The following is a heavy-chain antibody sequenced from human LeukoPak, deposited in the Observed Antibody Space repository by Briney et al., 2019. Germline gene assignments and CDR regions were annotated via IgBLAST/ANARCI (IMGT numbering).Heavy chain of an antibody. CDR2: IYYSGST. V-gene: IGHV4-39*01. J-gene: IGHJ3*02. Sequence: SETLSLTCTVSGGSISSSSYYWGWIRQPPGKGLEWIGSIYYSGSTYYNPSLKSRVTISVDTSKNQFSLKLSSVTAADTAVYYCARLVTIFGVADPVMVPVAFDIWGQGTMVTVSS. CDR1: GGSISSSSYY. CDR3: ARLVTIFGVADPVMVPVAFDI. D-gene: IGHD3-3*01.